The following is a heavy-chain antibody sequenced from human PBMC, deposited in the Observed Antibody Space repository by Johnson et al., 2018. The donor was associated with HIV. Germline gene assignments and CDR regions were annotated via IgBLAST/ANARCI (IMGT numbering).Heavy chain of an antibody. D-gene: IGHD1-26*01. Sequence: QVQLVESGGGVVQPGGSLRLSCAASGFTFSSNAMHWVRQAPGKGLEWVAFIVYDGSKKYYADSVKGRFTISRDSSKNTLYLQMNSLRAEDTAVYYCARSSGSYLDDAFDIWGQVTMVTVSS. V-gene: IGHV3-33*01. CDR2: IVYDGSKK. CDR1: GFTFSSNA. J-gene: IGHJ3*02. CDR3: ARSSGSYLDDAFDI.